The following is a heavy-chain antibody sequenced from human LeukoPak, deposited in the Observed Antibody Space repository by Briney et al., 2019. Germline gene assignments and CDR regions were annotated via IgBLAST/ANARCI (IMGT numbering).Heavy chain of an antibody. Sequence: PSETLSLTCTVSSGSINVYYWSWIRQPAGKGLEWIGRFHISDTAKYNPSLKSRVTMSLDTSKNQFSLRLTSVTAADTAVYYCARTSGSYFDYWGQGTLLTVSS. CDR1: SGSINVYY. D-gene: IGHD1-26*01. V-gene: IGHV4-4*07. CDR2: FHISDTA. J-gene: IGHJ4*02. CDR3: ARTSGSYFDY.